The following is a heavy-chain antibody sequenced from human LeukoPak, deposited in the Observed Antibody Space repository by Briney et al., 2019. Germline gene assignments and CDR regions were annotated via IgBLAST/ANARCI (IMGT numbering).Heavy chain of an antibody. V-gene: IGHV4-39*01. CDR1: GGSISSSSYY. CDR3: ARLHIVVVPAAINWFDP. CDR2: IYCSGST. D-gene: IGHD2-2*02. Sequence: PSETLSLTCTVSGGSISSSSYYWGWMRQPPGKRLEWIGSIYCSGSTYYNPSLKSRVTISVDTSKNQFSLKLSSVTAADTAVYYCARLHIVVVPAAINWFDPWGQGTLVTVSS. J-gene: IGHJ5*02.